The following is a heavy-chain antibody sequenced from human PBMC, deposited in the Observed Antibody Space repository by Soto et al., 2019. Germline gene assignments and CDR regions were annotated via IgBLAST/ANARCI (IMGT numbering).Heavy chain of an antibody. Sequence: EVQLVESGGGLVQPGGSLRLSCAASGFTFSSYWMSWVRQAPGKGLEWVANIKQDGSEKYYVDSVKGRFTISRDNAKNSLYLPMNSLRAEDTAVYYCARAGTYDFWSGYDADFWGQGTLVTVSS. V-gene: IGHV3-7*03. CDR1: GFTFSSYW. CDR2: IKQDGSEK. D-gene: IGHD3-3*01. CDR3: ARAGTYDFWSGYDADF. J-gene: IGHJ4*02.